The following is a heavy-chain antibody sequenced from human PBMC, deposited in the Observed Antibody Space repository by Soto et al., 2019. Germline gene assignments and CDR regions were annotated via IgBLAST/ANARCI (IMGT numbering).Heavy chain of an antibody. Sequence: SQTLSLTCAISGDSVSSHGAAWNWIRQSPSRGLEWLGRTYYRSEWYNEYALSVKSRITINPDTSKNQFSLHLYSVTPEDTALYYCARDIEWGSWGQGTQVTVSS. D-gene: IGHD7-27*01. CDR1: GDSVSSHGAA. CDR2: TYYRSEWYN. J-gene: IGHJ4*02. CDR3: ARDIEWGS. V-gene: IGHV6-1*01.